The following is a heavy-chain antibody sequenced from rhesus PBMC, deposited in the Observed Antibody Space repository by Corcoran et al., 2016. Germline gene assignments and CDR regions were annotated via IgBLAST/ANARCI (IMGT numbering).Heavy chain of an antibody. CDR2: ISASGGTI. J-gene: IGHJ6*01. CDR3: TREEYYNIWTGYYYSRGGLDS. D-gene: IGHD3-3*01. CDR1: GFTFRSYE. Sequence: VASGFTFRSYEMHWVRQAPGKCLEWGSGISASGGTIYYADSVKGRFTISRDNAKNSLFLQMNSLRAEDTAVYYCTREEYYNIWTGYYYSRGGLDSWGQGVVVTVSS. V-gene: IGHV3-100*02.